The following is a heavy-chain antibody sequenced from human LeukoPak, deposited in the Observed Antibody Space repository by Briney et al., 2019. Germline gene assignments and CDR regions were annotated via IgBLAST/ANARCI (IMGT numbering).Heavy chain of an antibody. J-gene: IGHJ3*02. CDR1: GGSISSSSYY. V-gene: IGHV4-39*01. CDR3: AGGGGFDI. Sequence: ETLSLTCTVSGGSISSSSYYWGWIRQPPGKGLEWIGSIYYSGSTYYNPSLKSRVTISVDTSKNQFSLKLSSVTAADTAVYYCAGGGGFDIWGQGTMVTVSS. D-gene: IGHD3-16*01. CDR2: IYYSGST.